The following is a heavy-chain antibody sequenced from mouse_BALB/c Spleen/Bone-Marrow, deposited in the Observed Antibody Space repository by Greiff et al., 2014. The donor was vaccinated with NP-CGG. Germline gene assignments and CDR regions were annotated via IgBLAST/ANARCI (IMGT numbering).Heavy chain of an antibody. CDR1: GVTFTDYY. Sequence: VQLKESGGGLVQPGGSLRLSCATSGVTFTDYYMTWVRQPSGKALEWLSFIRNEANGYTTEYSASVKGRFTISRDNSQSILYLQMNTLRPEDSATYYCARDNGSSPSYWFFNVWGAGTTVTVSS. J-gene: IGHJ1*01. D-gene: IGHD1-1*01. CDR2: IRNEANGYTT. CDR3: ARDNGSSPSYWFFNV. V-gene: IGHV7-3*02.